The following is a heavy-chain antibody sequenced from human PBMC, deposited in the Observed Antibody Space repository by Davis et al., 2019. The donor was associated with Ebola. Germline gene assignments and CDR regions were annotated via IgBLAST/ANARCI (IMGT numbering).Heavy chain of an antibody. Sequence: SQTLSLTRAVYGGSFSGYYWSWIRQPPGKGLEWIGEINHSGSTNYNPSLKSRVTIPVDTSKDQFSLKLSSVTAADTAVYYCARVGAVAVAGTRDYYYYYGMDVWGQGTTVTVSS. CDR3: ARVGAVAVAGTRDYYYYYGMDV. J-gene: IGHJ6*02. V-gene: IGHV4-34*01. CDR1: GGSFSGYY. CDR2: INHSGST. D-gene: IGHD6-19*01.